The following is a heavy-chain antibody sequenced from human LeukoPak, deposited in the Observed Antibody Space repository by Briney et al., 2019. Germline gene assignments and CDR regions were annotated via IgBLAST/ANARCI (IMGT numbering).Heavy chain of an antibody. CDR1: GFTFSSYS. CDR2: ISSSSSYI. V-gene: IGHV3-21*01. Sequence: GGSVRLSCAASGFTFSSYSMNWVRQAPGKGLEWVSSISSSSSYIYYAYSVKGRFTISRDNAKNSLYLQMNSLRADDTAVYYCARGPSGSHEDYWGQGTLVTVSS. CDR3: ARGPSGSHEDY. J-gene: IGHJ4*02. D-gene: IGHD1-26*01.